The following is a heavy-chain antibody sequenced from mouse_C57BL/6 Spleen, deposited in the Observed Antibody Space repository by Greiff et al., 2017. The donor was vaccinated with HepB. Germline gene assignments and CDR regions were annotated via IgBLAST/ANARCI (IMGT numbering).Heavy chain of an antibody. CDR1: GYAFSSSW. CDR2: IYPGDGDT. J-gene: IGHJ4*01. CDR3: AREVYYYDSSYPYYAMDY. Sequence: QVQLQQSGPELVKPGASVKISCKASGYAFSSSWMNWVKQRPGKGLEWIGRIYPGDGDTNYNGKFKGKATLTADKSSSTAYMQLSSLTSEDSAVYFYAREVYYYDSSYPYYAMDYWGQGTSVTVSS. V-gene: IGHV1-82*01. D-gene: IGHD1-1*01.